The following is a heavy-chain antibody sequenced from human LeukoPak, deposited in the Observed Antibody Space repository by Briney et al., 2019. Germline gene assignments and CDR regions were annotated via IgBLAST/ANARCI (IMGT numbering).Heavy chain of an antibody. D-gene: IGHD2-2*01. CDR3: AKDCSSTSCPTSDH. CDR1: GFTFSSYA. J-gene: IGHJ4*02. V-gene: IGHV3-23*01. Sequence: GGSLRLSCAASGFTFSSYAMSWVRQAPGKGLEWVSAISGSGVSTYYAASVKGRFTISRDNSKNTLYLQMNSLRAEDTAVYYCAKDCSSTSCPTSDHWGQGTLVTVSS. CDR2: ISGSGVST.